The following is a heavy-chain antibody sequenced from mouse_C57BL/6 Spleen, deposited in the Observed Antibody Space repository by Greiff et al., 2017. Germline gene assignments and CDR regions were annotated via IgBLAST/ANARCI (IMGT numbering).Heavy chain of an antibody. Sequence: EVQLQESGPELVKPGASVKISCKASGYSFTGYYMNWVKQSPEKSLEWIGEINPSTGGTTYNQKFKATATLTVDKSSSTAYMQLKSLTSEDSAVYYCARRGSPYWYFDVWGTGTTFTVSS. J-gene: IGHJ1*03. CDR3: ARRGSPYWYFDV. V-gene: IGHV1-42*01. CDR2: INPSTGGT. CDR1: GYSFTGYY.